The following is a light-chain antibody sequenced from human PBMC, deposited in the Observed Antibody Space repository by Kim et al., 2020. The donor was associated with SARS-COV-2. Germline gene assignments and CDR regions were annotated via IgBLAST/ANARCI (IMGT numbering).Light chain of an antibody. CDR2: EDN. CDR1: SGSIASKY. CDR3: QSYDSSNWV. V-gene: IGLV6-57*03. J-gene: IGLJ3*02. Sequence: GKTVTISGTRSSGSIASKYVQWYQQRPGSAPTTVIYEDNQRPSGVPDRFSGSIDSSSNSASLTISGLKTEDEADYYCQSYDSSNWVFGGGTQLTVL.